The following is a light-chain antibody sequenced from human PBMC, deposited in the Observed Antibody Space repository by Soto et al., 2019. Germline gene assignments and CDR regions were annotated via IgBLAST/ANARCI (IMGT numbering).Light chain of an antibody. V-gene: IGLV2-14*01. CDR1: SSDVGAYNY. CDR3: NSYTSTTTYVV. CDR2: DVT. J-gene: IGLJ2*01. Sequence: QSALTQPASVSGSPGQSITISCIGTSSDVGAYNYVSWYQQHPGKAPKLMIYDVTNRPSGVSNRFSGSKSGNTASLTISGLQAEDEADYYCNSYTSTTTYVVFGGGTKLTVL.